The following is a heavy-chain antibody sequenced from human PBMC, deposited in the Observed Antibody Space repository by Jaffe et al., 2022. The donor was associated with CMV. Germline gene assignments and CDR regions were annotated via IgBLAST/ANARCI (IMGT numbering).Heavy chain of an antibody. CDR2: ISSSSSTI. Sequence: EVQLVESGGGLVQPGGSLRLSCAASGFTFSSYSMNWVRQAPGKGLEWVSYISSSSSTIYYADSVKGRFTISRDNAKNSLYLQMNSLRDEDTAVYYCAGSQWLGRYYYGMDVWGQGTTVTVSS. V-gene: IGHV3-48*02. CDR3: AGSQWLGRYYYGMDV. CDR1: GFTFSSYS. J-gene: IGHJ6*02. D-gene: IGHD6-19*01.